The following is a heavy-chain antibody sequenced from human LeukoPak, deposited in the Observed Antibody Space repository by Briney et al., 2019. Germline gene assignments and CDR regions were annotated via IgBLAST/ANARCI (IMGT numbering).Heavy chain of an antibody. J-gene: IGHJ4*02. Sequence: GESLKISRKGSGYSFTSYWISWVRQMPGKGLEWMGRSDPSDSYTNYSPSLQGHVTISADKSISTAYLQWSSLKASDTAMYYCARVISGYDWGYFDYWGQGTLVTVSS. CDR3: ARVISGYDWGYFDY. V-gene: IGHV5-10-1*01. CDR1: GYSFTSYW. D-gene: IGHD5-12*01. CDR2: SDPSDSYT.